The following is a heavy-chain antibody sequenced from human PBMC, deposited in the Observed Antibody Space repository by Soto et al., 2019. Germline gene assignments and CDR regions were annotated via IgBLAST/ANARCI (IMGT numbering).Heavy chain of an antibody. V-gene: IGHV4-4*02. CDR2: IYHSGST. J-gene: IGHJ6*02. CDR3: ATNSYYSLGV. CDR1: GGSISSSNW. Sequence: SETLSLTCAVSGGSISSSNWWSWVRQPPGKGLEWIGDIYHSGSTNYNPSLKSRVTVSVDKSTNQFSLKLSSVTAADTAVYYCATNSYYSLGVWGPGTTVTVSS.